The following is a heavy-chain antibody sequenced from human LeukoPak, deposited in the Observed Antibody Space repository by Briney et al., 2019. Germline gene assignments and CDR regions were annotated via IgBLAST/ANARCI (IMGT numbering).Heavy chain of an antibody. Sequence: PSETLSLTCIVSGGSIISSTYYWGWIRQPPGKGPEWIGSIYYSGSTYYNPSLKSRVTISVHTSKNQFSLKLSSVTAADTAVYYCAGHRQYYYGSGSYSVWGQGTLVTVSS. CDR1: GGSIISSTYY. CDR3: AGHRQYYYGSGSYSV. J-gene: IGHJ4*02. CDR2: IYYSGST. V-gene: IGHV4-39*01. D-gene: IGHD3-10*01.